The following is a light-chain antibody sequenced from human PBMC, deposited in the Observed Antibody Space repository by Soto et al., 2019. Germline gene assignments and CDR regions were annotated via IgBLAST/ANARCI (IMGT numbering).Light chain of an antibody. V-gene: IGLV2-8*01. Sequence: QSVLTQPPSASGSPGQSVTISCTGTSSDVGGYNYVSWYQQHPGKAPKLMIYEVSKRPSGVPGRFSGSKSGNTASLTVSGLQAEDEADYYCSSYAGSNINVVFGGGTKLTVL. CDR3: SSYAGSNINVV. CDR2: EVS. CDR1: SSDVGGYNY. J-gene: IGLJ2*01.